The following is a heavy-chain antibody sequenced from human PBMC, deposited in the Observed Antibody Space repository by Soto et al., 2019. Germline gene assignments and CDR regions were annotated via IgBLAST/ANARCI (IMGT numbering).Heavy chain of an antibody. J-gene: IGHJ4*02. Sequence: PETLSLTSRVPARSISGSYCSWIRQSPGKGLEWLGYVYYTGSPNYSHSLRSRVSISVDTSKNEFSLRLSSVTAADTAVYICAISVAVPGAHIDYWGQGTQVTVSS. D-gene: IGHD6-19*01. CDR2: VYYTGSP. V-gene: IGHV4-59*01. CDR1: ARSISGSY. CDR3: AISVAVPGAHIDY.